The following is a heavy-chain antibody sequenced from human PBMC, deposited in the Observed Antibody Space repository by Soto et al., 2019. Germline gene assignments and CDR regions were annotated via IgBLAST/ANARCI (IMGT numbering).Heavy chain of an antibody. Sequence: GASVKVSCKASGGTFSSYAISWVRQAPGQGLEWMGIIIPSCGTANYAQKFQGRVTMTRDASTSTVYMELSSLRSEDTAVYYCAREADIVVVVAATRFDYWGQGTLVTVSS. V-gene: IGHV1-69*05. D-gene: IGHD2-15*01. CDR1: GGTFSSYA. CDR3: AREADIVVVVAATRFDY. CDR2: IIPSCGTA. J-gene: IGHJ4*02.